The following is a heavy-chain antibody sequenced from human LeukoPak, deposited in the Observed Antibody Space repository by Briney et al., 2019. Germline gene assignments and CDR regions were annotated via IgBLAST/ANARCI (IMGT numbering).Heavy chain of an antibody. CDR2: IYYSGST. CDR1: GVSISNNY. D-gene: IGHD5-18*01. Sequence: SETLSLTCSVSGVSISNNYWSWIRQPPGKGLEWIGYIYYSGSTNYNPSLKSRVTISVDTSKNQFSLKLSSVTAADTAVYYCAGYSYGSFDYWGQGTLVTVSS. J-gene: IGHJ4*02. V-gene: IGHV4-59*08. CDR3: AGYSYGSFDY.